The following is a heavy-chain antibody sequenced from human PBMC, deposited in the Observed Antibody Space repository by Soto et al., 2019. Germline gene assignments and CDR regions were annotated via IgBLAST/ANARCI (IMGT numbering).Heavy chain of an antibody. CDR1: GFTFSRHG. V-gene: IGHV3-33*01. CDR3: ARENTYRXDSGSGRTGSNYMDV. CDR2: VWSDGSDQ. J-gene: IGHJ6*03. Sequence: QVQLVESGGGVVQSGGSLRVSCAASGFTFSRHGMHWVRQAPGKGLEWVAVVWSDGSDQRYADSVRGRFTISRDNSKNTLSLQMNSLRDEXTAVYYCARENTYRXDSGSGRTGSNYMDVWGKGTTVTVSS. D-gene: IGHD3-10*01.